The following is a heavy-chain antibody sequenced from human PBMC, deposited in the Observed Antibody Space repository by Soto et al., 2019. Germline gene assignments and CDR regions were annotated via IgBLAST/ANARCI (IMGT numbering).Heavy chain of an antibody. V-gene: IGHV3-23*01. CDR1: GFTFSTYA. CDR2: ISGGGSTT. Sequence: EVQLLESGGGLVQPGGSLRLSCEASGFTFSTYAMSWVRQAPGKGLEWVSTISGGGSTTYYADSVKGRFTISRDNTKNTVFREMDSLRAEDTAVYYCSKGSRIAGGGTFDYWGQGTLVTVSS. D-gene: IGHD6-19*01. J-gene: IGHJ4*02. CDR3: SKGSRIAGGGTFDY.